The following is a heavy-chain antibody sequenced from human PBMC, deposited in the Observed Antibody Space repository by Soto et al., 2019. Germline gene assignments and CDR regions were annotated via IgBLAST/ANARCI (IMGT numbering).Heavy chain of an antibody. D-gene: IGHD2-2*01. Sequence: SETLSLTCTVSGGSMSSYYWSWIRQPPGKGLEWIGYIHYTGTTNYNASLKSRVSISVDTSKNQFSLRLSSVTAADTAVYYCARRRRSLDSTIWGQSDYYYYYYMDVWGKGTTVTVSS. V-gene: IGHV4-59*01. CDR1: GGSMSSYY. CDR2: IHYTGTT. CDR3: ARRRRSLDSTIWGQSDYYYYYYMDV. J-gene: IGHJ6*03.